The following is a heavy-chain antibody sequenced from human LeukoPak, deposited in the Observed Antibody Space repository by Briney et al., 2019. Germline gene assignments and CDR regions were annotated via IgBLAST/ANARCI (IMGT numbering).Heavy chain of an antibody. Sequence: GGSLRLSCAASGFTFSSYAMHWVRQAPGKGLEWVANIKQDGSEKYYVDSVKGRFTISRDNAKNSLFLQMDSLRAEDTAVYYCARPTTYYYDSRGYYYKYFQHWGQGTLVSVSS. J-gene: IGHJ1*01. V-gene: IGHV3-7*01. CDR3: ARPTTYYYDSRGYYYKYFQH. CDR1: GFTFSSYA. D-gene: IGHD3-22*01. CDR2: IKQDGSEK.